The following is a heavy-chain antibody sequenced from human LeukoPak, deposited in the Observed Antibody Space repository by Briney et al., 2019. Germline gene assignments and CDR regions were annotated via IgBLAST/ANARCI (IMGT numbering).Heavy chain of an antibody. D-gene: IGHD3-10*01. CDR3: AKGITMVRGADL. V-gene: IGHV4-34*01. J-gene: IGHJ4*02. CDR2: INHSGST. CDR1: GGSFSGYY. Sequence: SETLSLTCAVYGGSFSGYYWSWIRQPPGKGLEWIGEINHSGSTNYNPYLKSRVTISVDTSKNQYSLKLSSVTAADAAVYYCAKGITMVRGADLWGQGTLVTVSS.